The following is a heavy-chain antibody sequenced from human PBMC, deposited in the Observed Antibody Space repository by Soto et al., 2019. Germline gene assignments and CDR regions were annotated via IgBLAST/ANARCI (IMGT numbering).Heavy chain of an antibody. J-gene: IGHJ4*02. CDR3: AKDRRAGGNYGFYSDF. CDR2: INSDGSST. Sequence: GGSLRLSCAASGFTFSSYWMHWVRQAPGKGLVWVSRINSDGSSTSYADSVKGRFTISRDNAKNTLYLQMTSLRADDTAVYYCAKDRRAGGNYGFYSDFWGQGALVTVSS. V-gene: IGHV3-74*01. D-gene: IGHD1-7*01. CDR1: GFTFSSYW.